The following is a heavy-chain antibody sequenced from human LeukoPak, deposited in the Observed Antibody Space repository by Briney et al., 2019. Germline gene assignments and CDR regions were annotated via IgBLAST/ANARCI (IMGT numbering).Heavy chain of an antibody. CDR1: GFTFTTCA. Sequence: GGSLRLSCAASGFTFTTCAMHWVRQAPGKGLEWVAYIRYEGNNKNYADSVKGRFTISRDNSKDMLYLQMNSLRPEDTAVYYCAKGDDYGANTRLPKYNWFDPWGQGTLGTVSS. D-gene: IGHD4-23*01. CDR3: AKGDDYGANTRLPKYNWFDP. CDR2: IRYEGNNK. J-gene: IGHJ5*02. V-gene: IGHV3-30*02.